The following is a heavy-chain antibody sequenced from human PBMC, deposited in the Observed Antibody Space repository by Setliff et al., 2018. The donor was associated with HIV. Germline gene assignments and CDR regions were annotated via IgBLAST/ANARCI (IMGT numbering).Heavy chain of an antibody. Sequence: GALRLSCAASGMSFSNAWMIWVRQAPGKGLEWLANINQDGSEQNSADSLKGRFSVSKDNAKNSLSLQMNSLRAEDTAVYYCARGGAIGVSVGATWGQGTLVTVSS. J-gene: IGHJ5*02. D-gene: IGHD2-15*01. CDR1: GMSFSNAW. CDR2: INQDGSEQ. V-gene: IGHV3-7*01. CDR3: ARGGAIGVSVGAT.